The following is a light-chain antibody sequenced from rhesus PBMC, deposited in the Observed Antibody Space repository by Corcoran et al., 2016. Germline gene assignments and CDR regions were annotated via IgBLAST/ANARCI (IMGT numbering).Light chain of an antibody. CDR1: QSIGSN. Sequence: EIVLTQSPAFQSVSLEEKVTITCQASQSIGSNLHCYQQKPDQSPKLLIKYASQSISGVPSRFSGSGSGTDLTLTSNSLEAEDAATYFCQQSSRFPLTFGGGTKVEIK. CDR2: YAS. CDR3: QQSSRFPLT. J-gene: IGKJ4*01. V-gene: IGKV6-55*01.